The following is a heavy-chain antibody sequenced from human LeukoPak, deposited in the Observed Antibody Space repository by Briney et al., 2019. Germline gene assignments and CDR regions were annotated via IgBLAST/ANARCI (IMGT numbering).Heavy chain of an antibody. CDR3: ARDGDYDYVWGSLDY. CDR2: ISGDSSTI. V-gene: IGHV3-48*04. Sequence: GGSLRLSCAASGFTFNTYSMTWVRQAPGKGLEWISYISGDSSTISYADSLKGRFTTSRDNAKNSLYLQMNSLRGEDTAVYYCARDGDYDYVWGSLDYWGQGTLVTVSS. CDR1: GFTFNTYS. J-gene: IGHJ4*02. D-gene: IGHD3-16*01.